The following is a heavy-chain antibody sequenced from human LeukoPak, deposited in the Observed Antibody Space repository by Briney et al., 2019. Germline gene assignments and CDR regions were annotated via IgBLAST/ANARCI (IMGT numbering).Heavy chain of an antibody. D-gene: IGHD2-2*01. CDR2: IIPIFGTA. Sequence: ASVKVSCKASGGTFSSYAISWVRQAPGQGLEWMGGIIPIFGTANYAQKFQGRVTITADESTSTAYMELSSPRSEDTAVYYCARLGGRCSSTSCYHPAFDPWGQGTLVTVSS. CDR3: ARLGGRCSSTSCYHPAFDP. J-gene: IGHJ5*02. CDR1: GGTFSSYA. V-gene: IGHV1-69*13.